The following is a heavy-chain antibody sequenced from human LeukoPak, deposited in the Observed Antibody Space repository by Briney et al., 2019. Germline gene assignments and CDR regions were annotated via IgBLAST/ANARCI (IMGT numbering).Heavy chain of an antibody. CDR2: IVSNGAST. D-gene: IGHD3-22*01. CDR1: GFTFSRYG. Sequence: GGSLRLSCSASGFTFSRYGMHWDRQAPGKGLEYVSAIVSNGASTYYADSVKGRFTISRDNGKNTLYLQMSGLRADDTAVYYCVNPGWYDDSSGYSYYYGMDVWGQGTTVTVSS. V-gene: IGHV3-64D*09. CDR3: VNPGWYDDSSGYSYYYGMDV. J-gene: IGHJ6*01.